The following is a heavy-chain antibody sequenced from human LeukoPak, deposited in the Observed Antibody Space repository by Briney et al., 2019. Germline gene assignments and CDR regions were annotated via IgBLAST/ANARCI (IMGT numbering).Heavy chain of an antibody. CDR1: GGSISSGSYY. D-gene: IGHD3-3*01. V-gene: IGHV4-30-2*03. CDR3: ASVLRFLEPYMGY. CDR2: IYYSGST. J-gene: IGHJ4*02. Sequence: PSQTLSLTCTVSGGSISSGSYYWSWIRQPAGKGLEWIGSIYYSGSTYYNPSLKSRVTISVDTSKNQFSLKLSSVTAADTAVYYCASVLRFLEPYMGYWGQGTLVTVSS.